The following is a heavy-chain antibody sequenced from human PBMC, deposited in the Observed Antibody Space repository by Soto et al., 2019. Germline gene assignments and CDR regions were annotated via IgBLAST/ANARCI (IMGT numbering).Heavy chain of an antibody. CDR2: INTDGST. D-gene: IGHD3-3*01. CDR1: GFSFSRYW. V-gene: IGHV3-74*01. Sequence: EVQLVESGGGLVQPGGSLRLSCAASGFSFSRYWMHWVRQAPGKGLVWVSRINTDGSTSYADSVKGRFTTSRDNAKNTLYLQMNSLRAEDTAVYYCARDTNYGMDVWGQGTTVTVSS. J-gene: IGHJ6*02. CDR3: ARDTNYGMDV.